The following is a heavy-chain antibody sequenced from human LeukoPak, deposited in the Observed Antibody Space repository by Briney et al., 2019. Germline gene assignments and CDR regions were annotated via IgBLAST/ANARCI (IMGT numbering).Heavy chain of an antibody. J-gene: IGHJ6*03. Sequence: PGESLRLSCAASGFTFSAYWMTWVRQAPGKGLEWVANIKQDGSEKYCVDSVKGRFTISRDNAKNSLYLQMNSLRAEDTAVYYCAREKGYCSGGSCYYYYYMDVWGKGTTVTISS. CDR3: AREKGYCSGGSCYYYYYMDV. CDR1: GFTFSAYW. CDR2: IKQDGSEK. V-gene: IGHV3-7*03. D-gene: IGHD2-15*01.